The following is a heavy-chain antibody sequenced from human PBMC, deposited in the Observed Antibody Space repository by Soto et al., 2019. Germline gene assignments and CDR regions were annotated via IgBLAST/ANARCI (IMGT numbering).Heavy chain of an antibody. CDR1: GGSISSSSYY. Sequence: SETLSLTCTVSGGSISSSSYYWGCIRQPPGKGLEWIGSIYYSGSTYYNPSLKSRVTISVDTSKNQFSLKLSSVTAADTAVYYCARGVLRYFDWLDLSSHNWFDPWGQGTLVTVSS. CDR3: ARGVLRYFDWLDLSSHNWFDP. V-gene: IGHV4-39*01. CDR2: IYYSGST. J-gene: IGHJ5*02. D-gene: IGHD3-9*01.